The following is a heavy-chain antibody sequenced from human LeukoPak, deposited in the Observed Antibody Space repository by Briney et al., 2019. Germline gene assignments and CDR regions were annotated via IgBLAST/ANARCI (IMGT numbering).Heavy chain of an antibody. J-gene: IGHJ3*02. V-gene: IGHV4-61*05. CDR2: IYYSGST. CDR3: AGRLWRRDGYNLSAFDI. CDR1: DGSISSSLYY. D-gene: IGHD5-24*01. Sequence: SETLSLTCTVSDGSISSSLYYWGWIRQPPGKGLEWIGYIYYSGSTNYNPSLKSRVTISVDTSKNQFSLKLSSVTAADTAVYYCAGRLWRRDGYNLSAFDIWGQGTMVTVSS.